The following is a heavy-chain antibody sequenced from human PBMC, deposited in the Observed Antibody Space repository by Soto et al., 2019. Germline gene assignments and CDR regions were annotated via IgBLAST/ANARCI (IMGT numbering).Heavy chain of an antibody. CDR2: INSDGSAT. J-gene: IGHJ4*02. V-gene: IGHV3-74*01. D-gene: IGHD4-17*01. CDR1: GFNFSIYW. Sequence: LRLSCAASGFNFSIYWMHWVRQAPGKGLVWVSRINSDGSATYYADSVKGRFTISRDNAKNTLYVQMHSLRAEDTAVYYCVRGGAYGDYRLDYWGQGTPVTVSS. CDR3: VRGGAYGDYRLDY.